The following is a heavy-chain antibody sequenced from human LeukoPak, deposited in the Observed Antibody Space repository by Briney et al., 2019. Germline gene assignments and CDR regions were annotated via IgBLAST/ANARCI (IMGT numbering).Heavy chain of an antibody. D-gene: IGHD4-17*01. V-gene: IGHV3-33*08. CDR3: ARDRRYGALYYFDY. CDR1: GFTFSSYG. CDR2: IWYDGNDK. J-gene: IGHJ4*02. Sequence: QPGGSLRLSCAASGFTFSSYGMHWVRQAPGKGLEWVALIWYDGNDKYYADSVKGRFTFTRDNSKDTLYLQMNSLRAEDTAVYYCARDRRYGALYYFDYWGQGTPVTVSS.